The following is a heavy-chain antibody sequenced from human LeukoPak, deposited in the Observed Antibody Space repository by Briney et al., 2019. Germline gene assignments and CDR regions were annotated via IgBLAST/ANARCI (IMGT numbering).Heavy chain of an antibody. CDR2: IKQDGSEK. D-gene: IGHD1-26*01. CDR1: GFTFSSYW. J-gene: IGHJ6*02. V-gene: IGHV3-7*01. Sequence: GGSLRLSCAASGFTFSSYWMSWVRQAPGKGLEWVANIKQDGSEKYYVDSVKGRFTISRDNAKNSLYLQMNSLRAEDTAVYYYARGWELGYYYYGMDVWGQGTTVTVSS. CDR3: ARGWELGYYYYGMDV.